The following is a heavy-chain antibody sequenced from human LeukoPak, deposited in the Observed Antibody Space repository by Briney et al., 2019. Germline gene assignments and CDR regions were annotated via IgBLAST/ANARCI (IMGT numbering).Heavy chain of an antibody. V-gene: IGHV3-48*04. J-gene: IGHJ4*02. CDR2: ISSSGSTI. CDR1: GFTFSSYG. CDR3: ARSYRGSGTPDY. Sequence: GGSLRLSCAASGFTFSSYGMNWVRQAPGKGLEWVSYISSSGSTIYYADSVKGRFTISRDNAKNPLYLQMNSLRAEDTAVYYCARSYRGSGTPDYWGQGTLVTVSS. D-gene: IGHD3-10*01.